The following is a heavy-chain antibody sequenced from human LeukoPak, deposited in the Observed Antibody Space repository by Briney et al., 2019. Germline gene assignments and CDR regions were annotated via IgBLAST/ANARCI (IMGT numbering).Heavy chain of an antibody. CDR1: GFTFSSYG. D-gene: IGHD2-8*01. CDR3: AKGYCTNGVCPEDV. CDR2: IRYDGSNK. J-gene: IGHJ6*04. Sequence: GGSLRLSCAASGFTFSSYGMHWARQAPGKGLEWVAFIRYDGSNKYYADSVKGRFTISRDNSKNTLYLQMNSLRAEDTAVYYCAKGYCTNGVCPEDVWGKGTTVTVSS. V-gene: IGHV3-30*02.